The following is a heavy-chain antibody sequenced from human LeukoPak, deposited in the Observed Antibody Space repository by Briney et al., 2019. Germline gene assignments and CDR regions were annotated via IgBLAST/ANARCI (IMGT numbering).Heavy chain of an antibody. Sequence: ASMKVSCTASGGTFSSYAISWVRQAPGQGLEWMGGIIPIFGTANYAQKFQGRVTITADESTSTAYMELSSLRSEDTAVYYCARGTPVAGTNYYYYMDVWGKGTTVTISS. V-gene: IGHV1-69*13. CDR2: IIPIFGTA. CDR1: GGTFSSYA. J-gene: IGHJ6*03. D-gene: IGHD6-19*01. CDR3: ARGTPVAGTNYYYYMDV.